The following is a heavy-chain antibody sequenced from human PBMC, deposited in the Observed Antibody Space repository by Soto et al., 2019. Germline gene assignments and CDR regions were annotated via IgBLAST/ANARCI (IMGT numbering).Heavy chain of an antibody. Sequence: SETLSLTGAVSGGSISSSNCWSWVRQPPGKGLEWIGEIYHSGSTNYNPSLKSRVTISVDKSKNQFSLKLSSVTAADTAVYYCARAIAARVRYFDYWGQGTLVTLSS. CDR3: ARAIAARVRYFDY. V-gene: IGHV4-4*02. CDR1: GGSISSSNC. J-gene: IGHJ4*02. D-gene: IGHD6-6*01. CDR2: IYHSGST.